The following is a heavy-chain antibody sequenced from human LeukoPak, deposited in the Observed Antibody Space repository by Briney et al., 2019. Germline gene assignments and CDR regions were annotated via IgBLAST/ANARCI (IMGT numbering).Heavy chain of an antibody. CDR1: GYTFTDYY. CDR3: ATSLAGHDSSGYHPDY. D-gene: IGHD3-22*01. Sequence: ASVKISCKVSGYTFTDYYMHWVQQAPGKGLEWMGLVDPEDGETIYAEKFQGRVTITADTSTDTAYMELSSLRSEDTAVYYCATSLAGHDSSGYHPDYWGQGTLVTVSS. CDR2: VDPEDGET. V-gene: IGHV1-69-2*01. J-gene: IGHJ4*02.